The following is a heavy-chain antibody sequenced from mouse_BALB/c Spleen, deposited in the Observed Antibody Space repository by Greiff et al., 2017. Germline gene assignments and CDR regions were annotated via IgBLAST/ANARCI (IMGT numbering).Heavy chain of an antibody. Sequence: EVQLQQSGAELVKPGASVKLSCTASGFNIKDTYMHWVKQRPEQGLEWIGRIDPANGNTKYDPKFQGKATITAATSSNTAYLQLSSLTSEDAAVYYCARSIRYYVGSSDVGYYYAMDYWGQGTSVTVTA. V-gene: IGHV14-3*02. J-gene: IGHJ4*01. D-gene: IGHD1-1*01. CDR3: ARSIRYYVGSSDVGYYYAMDY. CDR1: GFNIKDTY. CDR2: IDPANGNT.